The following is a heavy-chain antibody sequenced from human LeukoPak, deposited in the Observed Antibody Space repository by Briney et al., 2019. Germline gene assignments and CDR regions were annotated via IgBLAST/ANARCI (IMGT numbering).Heavy chain of an antibody. V-gene: IGHV1-69*05. J-gene: IGHJ4*02. CDR3: ARDGCSGGSCYSFAFDY. CDR1: GGTFSSYA. Sequence: SVKVSCKASGGTFSSYAISWVRQAPGQGLVWMGRIIPIFGTANYAQKFQGRVTITTDESTSTAYMELSSLRSEDTAVYYCARDGCSGGSCYSFAFDYWGQGTLVTVSS. CDR2: IIPIFGTA. D-gene: IGHD2-15*01.